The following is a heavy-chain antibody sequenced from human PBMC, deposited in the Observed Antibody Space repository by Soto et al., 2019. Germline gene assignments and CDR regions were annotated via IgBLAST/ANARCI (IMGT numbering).Heavy chain of an antibody. Sequence: PSETLSLTCSVSGGYISSTTYYWGWIRQPPGKGLEWIGNIYYNGNTYYNPSLKSRVSMSVDTSKNQFSLRLSSVTAADTAVYFCARPYGTGWHGAFDVWGRGTMVTVSS. CDR1: GGYISSTTYY. J-gene: IGHJ3*01. CDR2: IYYNGNT. D-gene: IGHD6-19*01. V-gene: IGHV4-39*01. CDR3: ARPYGTGWHGAFDV.